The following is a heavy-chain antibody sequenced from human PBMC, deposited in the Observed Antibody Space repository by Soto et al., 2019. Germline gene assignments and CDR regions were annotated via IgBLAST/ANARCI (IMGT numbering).Heavy chain of an antibody. V-gene: IGHV3-33*01. J-gene: IGHJ4*02. CDR3: ARDYNMYGDYG. CDR1: GFTFSSYG. D-gene: IGHD4-17*01. CDR2: IWYDGSNK. Sequence: VQLVESGGGVVQPGRSLRLSCAASGFTFSSYGMHWVRQAPGKGLEWVAVIWYDGSNKYYADSVKGRFTISRDNSKNTLYLQMNSLRAEDTAVYYCARDYNMYGDYGGGQGTLVTVSS.